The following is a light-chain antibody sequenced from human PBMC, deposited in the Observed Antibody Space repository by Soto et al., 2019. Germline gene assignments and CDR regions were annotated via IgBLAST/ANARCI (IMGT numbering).Light chain of an antibody. CDR3: SRYTPRYTLYPYSRIFRSHQV. J-gene: IGLJ2*01. CDR2: DVS. V-gene: IGLV2-14*03. CDR1: SSDVGGYNY. Sequence: QSVLTQPASVSGPPGQSITISCTGTSSDVGGYNYVSWYQHHPGKAPKLLIYDVSNRPSGISNRFSGSKSDNTASLTISGLQPEDEADFFLSRYTPRYTLYPYSRIFRSHQVF.